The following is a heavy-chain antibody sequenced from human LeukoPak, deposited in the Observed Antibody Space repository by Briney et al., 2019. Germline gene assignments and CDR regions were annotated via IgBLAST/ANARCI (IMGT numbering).Heavy chain of an antibody. V-gene: IGHV3-23*01. Sequence: GGSLRLSCAASGFTFSSYATSWVRQAPGKGLEWVSAISGSGGSTYYADSVKGRFTISRDNSKNTLYLQMNSLRAEDTAVYYCATFMTTVTTAPFDYWGQGTLVTVSS. CDR2: ISGSGGST. D-gene: IGHD4-11*01. J-gene: IGHJ4*02. CDR3: ATFMTTVTTAPFDY. CDR1: GFTFSSYA.